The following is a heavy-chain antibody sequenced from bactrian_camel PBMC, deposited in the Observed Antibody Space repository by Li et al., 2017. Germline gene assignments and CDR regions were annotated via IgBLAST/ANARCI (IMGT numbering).Heavy chain of an antibody. CDR1: GNTVC. Sequence: HVQLVESGGGSVQAGGSLRLSCATSGNTVCMVWFRQAPGKDREGVAHIVYAERTAYADSVKGRFTIDKDNVKNTLYLEMNDLKPEDTAMYYCAADFYNLQLARSYSYWGQGTQVTVS. CDR3: AADFYNLQLARSYSY. D-gene: IGHD7*01. J-gene: IGHJ4*01. CDR2: IVYAERT. V-gene: IGHV3S53*01.